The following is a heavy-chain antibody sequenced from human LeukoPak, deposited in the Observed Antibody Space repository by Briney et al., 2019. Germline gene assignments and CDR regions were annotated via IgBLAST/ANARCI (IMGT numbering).Heavy chain of an antibody. J-gene: IGHJ6*03. V-gene: IGHV4-59*01. Sequence: SETLSLTCTVSGSSISSYYWSWIRQPPGKGLEWIGYIYYSGSTNYNPSLKSRVIISVDTSKNQFSLKLSSVTAADTAVYYCARRLRGYSGYDYYYYMDVWGKGTTVTVSS. CDR3: ARRLRGYSGYDYYYYMDV. CDR1: GSSISSYY. D-gene: IGHD5-12*01. CDR2: IYYSGST.